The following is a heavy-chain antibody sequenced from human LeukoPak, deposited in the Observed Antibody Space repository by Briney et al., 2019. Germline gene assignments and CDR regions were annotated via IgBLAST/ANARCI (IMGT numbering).Heavy chain of an antibody. Sequence: PGGSLRLSCAASGFTLRSYDMSWVRQAPGKGLEWVAATSGSGGNTYYADSVKGRFTISRDNSKNTLYLQMNSLRAEDTAVYYCAKGTGSGWSWYYFDYWGQGTLVTVSS. CDR3: AKGTGSGWSWYYFDY. V-gene: IGHV3-23*01. CDR2: TSGSGGNT. J-gene: IGHJ4*02. CDR1: GFTLRSYD. D-gene: IGHD6-19*01.